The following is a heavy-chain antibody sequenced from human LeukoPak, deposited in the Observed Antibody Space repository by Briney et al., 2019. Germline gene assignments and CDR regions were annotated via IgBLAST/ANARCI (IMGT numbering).Heavy chain of an antibody. D-gene: IGHD4-11*01. CDR1: GFTFSDYY. CDR3: VSKDY. J-gene: IGHJ4*02. V-gene: IGHV3-53*01. Sequence: GGSLRLSCAASGFTFSDYYMSWVRQAPGKGLEWVSVIYSGGSTYYADSAKGRFTISRDNSKNTLYLQMNSLRAEDTAVYYCVSKDYWGQGTLVTVSS. CDR2: IYSGGST.